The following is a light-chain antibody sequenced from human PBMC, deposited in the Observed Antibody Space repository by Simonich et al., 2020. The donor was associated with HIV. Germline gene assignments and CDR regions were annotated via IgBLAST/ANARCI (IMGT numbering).Light chain of an antibody. CDR2: YAS. CDR3: HQSSSLPYT. Sequence: DIVLTQYPDFQSVPPKEKITIPCRASQSIRSSIHWYPQKPGQSPKLLIKYASQSISGVPSRFTGSGSWTDFTRTINSQEPEDAATYYCHQSSSLPYTFGQGTKLEIK. CDR1: QSIRSS. V-gene: IGKV6-21*02. J-gene: IGKJ2*01.